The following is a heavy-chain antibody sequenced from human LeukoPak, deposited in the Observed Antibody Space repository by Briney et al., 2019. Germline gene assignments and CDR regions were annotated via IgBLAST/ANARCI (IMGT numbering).Heavy chain of an antibody. CDR1: GFIFSTYG. D-gene: IGHD3-22*01. Sequence: PGRSLRLSCAASGFIFSTYGMHWVRQAPGKGLEWVAFIRSDGSDKSYAGSVMGRFTISRDNSKNTLYLQMNTLRAEDTAVYYCRKHDSSSDYWGPGTLVTVSS. CDR3: RKHDSSSDY. V-gene: IGHV3-30*02. J-gene: IGHJ4*02. CDR2: IRSDGSDK.